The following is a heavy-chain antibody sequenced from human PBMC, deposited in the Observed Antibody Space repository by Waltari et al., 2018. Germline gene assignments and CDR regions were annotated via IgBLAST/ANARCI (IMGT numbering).Heavy chain of an antibody. CDR1: GYTFTDYY. D-gene: IGHD1-1*01. CDR3: ATANGYNWNLPFDY. V-gene: IGHV1-69-2*01. J-gene: IGHJ4*02. Sequence: EVQLVQSGAEVKKPGATVKISCKASGYTFTDYYMHWVQQAPGNGLEWMGRVDPEDGETIYAEKFQGRVTITADTSTDTAYMELSSLRSEDTAVYYCATANGYNWNLPFDYWGQGTLVTVSS. CDR2: VDPEDGET.